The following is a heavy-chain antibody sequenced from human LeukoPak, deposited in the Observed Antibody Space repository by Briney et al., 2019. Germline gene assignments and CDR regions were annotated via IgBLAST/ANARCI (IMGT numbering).Heavy chain of an antibody. CDR3: ATYRQVLLPFES. CDR2: TFPSGGEI. D-gene: IGHD5-18*01. Sequence: GGSLRLSCAASGFTFSSYAMSWVRQPPGKGLEWVSSTFPSGGEIHYADSVRGRFTISRDNSKSILSLQMNSLRAEDTATYYCATYRQVLLPFESWGQGTLVTVSS. CDR1: GFTFSSYA. J-gene: IGHJ4*02. V-gene: IGHV3-23*01.